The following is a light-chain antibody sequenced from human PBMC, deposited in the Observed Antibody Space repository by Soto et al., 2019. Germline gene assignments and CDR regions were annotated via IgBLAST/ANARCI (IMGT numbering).Light chain of an antibody. CDR1: QSVSSN. CDR3: QQYNTWGP. Sequence: EIGMTQSPATLSVSPGERATLSCRASQSVSSNLAWYQQKPGQAPRLLIYGASTRATGIPATFSGSGSGTEFPLTISSLQSEDFAVYYCQQYNTWGPFGQGTKVEIK. J-gene: IGKJ1*01. V-gene: IGKV3-15*01. CDR2: GAS.